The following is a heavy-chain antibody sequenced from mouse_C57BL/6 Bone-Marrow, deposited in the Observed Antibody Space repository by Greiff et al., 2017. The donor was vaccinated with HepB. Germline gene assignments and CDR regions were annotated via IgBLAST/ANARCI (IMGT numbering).Heavy chain of an antibody. CDR2: ISDGGSYT. D-gene: IGHD2-2*01. J-gene: IGHJ4*01. V-gene: IGHV5-4*03. CDR1: GFTFSSYA. Sequence: EVKLVESGGGLVKPGGSLKLSCAASGFTFSSYAMSWVRQTPEKRLEWVATISDGGSYTYYPDNVKGRFTISRDNAKNNLYLQMSHLKSEDTAMYYCASLYYGYDDAMDYWGQGTSVTVSS. CDR3: ASLYYGYDDAMDY.